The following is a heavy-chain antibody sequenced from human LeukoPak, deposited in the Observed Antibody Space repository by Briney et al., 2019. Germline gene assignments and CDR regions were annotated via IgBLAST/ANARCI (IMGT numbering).Heavy chain of an antibody. Sequence: SETLSLTCAVYGGSFSGYYWSWIRQPPGKGLEWIGEINHSGSTNYNPSLKSRVTISLDTSKNQFSLKLTSVTAADTALYYCAGGSGWLPVFWGQGTLVTVSS. V-gene: IGHV4-34*01. CDR3: AGGSGWLPVF. CDR2: INHSGST. CDR1: GGSFSGYY. D-gene: IGHD6-19*01. J-gene: IGHJ4*02.